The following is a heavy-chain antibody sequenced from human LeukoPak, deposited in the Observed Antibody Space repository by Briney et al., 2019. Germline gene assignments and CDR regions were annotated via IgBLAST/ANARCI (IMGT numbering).Heavy chain of an antibody. J-gene: IGHJ4*02. CDR1: GVSISSGDYY. V-gene: IGHV4-30-4*01. CDR2: IYHSGST. D-gene: IGHD3-22*01. Sequence: SETLSLTCTVSGVSISSGDYYWSWIRQPPGKGLEWIGYIYHSGSTHFNPSLKSRVTISVDTSKNQFSLKLSSVTAADTAVYFCARGPDSSGYYYFDYWGQGTLVTVSS. CDR3: ARGPDSSGYYYFDY.